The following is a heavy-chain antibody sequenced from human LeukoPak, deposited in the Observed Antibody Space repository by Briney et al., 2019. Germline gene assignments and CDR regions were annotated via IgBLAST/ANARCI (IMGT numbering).Heavy chain of an antibody. V-gene: IGHV3-7*03. CDR2: IKQDGSEK. CDR3: AREGSYYYGSGSYSNYYYYGMDV. CDR1: GFTFSSYW. Sequence: GGSLRLSCAASGFTFSSYWMSWVRQAPGKGLEWVANIKQDGSEKYYVDSVKGRLTISRDNAKNSLYLQMNSLRAEDTAVYYCAREGSYYYGSGSYSNYYYYGMDVWGKGTTVTVSS. D-gene: IGHD3-10*01. J-gene: IGHJ6*04.